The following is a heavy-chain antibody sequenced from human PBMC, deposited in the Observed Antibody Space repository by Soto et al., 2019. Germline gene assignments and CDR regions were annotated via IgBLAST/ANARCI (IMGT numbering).Heavy chain of an antibody. CDR2: IYYSGST. J-gene: IGHJ4*02. CDR3: ARAPRSDTYDY. Sequence: PSGTLSLTCTVSGGSISSYYWSWIRQPPGKGLEWIGYIYYSGSTNYNPSLKSRVTISVDTSKNQFSLKLSSVTAADTAVYYCARAPRSDTYDYWGQGTLVTVSS. CDR1: GGSISSYY. D-gene: IGHD3-3*01. V-gene: IGHV4-59*01.